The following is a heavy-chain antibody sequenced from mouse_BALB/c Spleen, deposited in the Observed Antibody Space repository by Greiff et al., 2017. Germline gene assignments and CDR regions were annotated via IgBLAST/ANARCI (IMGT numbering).Heavy chain of an antibody. Sequence: QVHVKQSGAELMKPGASVKISCKATGYTFSSYWIEWVKQRPGHGLEWIGEILPGSGSTNYNEKFKGKATFTADTSSNTAYMQLSSLTSEDSAVYYCARGDYDGQLYYFDYWGQGTTLTVSS. J-gene: IGHJ2*01. CDR1: GYTFSSYW. CDR2: ILPGSGST. CDR3: ARGDYDGQLYYFDY. V-gene: IGHV1-9*01. D-gene: IGHD2-3*01.